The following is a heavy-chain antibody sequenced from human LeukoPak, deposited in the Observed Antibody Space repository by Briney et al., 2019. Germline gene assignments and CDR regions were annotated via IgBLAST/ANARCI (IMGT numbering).Heavy chain of an antibody. D-gene: IGHD2-2*01. Sequence: SETLSLTCTVSGGSISSSSYYWGWIRQPPGKGLEWIGSIYYSGSTYYNPSLESRVTISVDTSKNQFSLKLSSVTAADTAVYYCARHSRPQVPAAMFAAFDIWGQGTMVTVSS. J-gene: IGHJ3*02. CDR2: IYYSGST. V-gene: IGHV4-39*01. CDR3: ARHSRPQVPAAMFAAFDI. CDR1: GGSISSSSYY.